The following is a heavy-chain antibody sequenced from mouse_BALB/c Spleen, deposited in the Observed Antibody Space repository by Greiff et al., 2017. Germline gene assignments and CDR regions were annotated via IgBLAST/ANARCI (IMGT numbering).Heavy chain of an antibody. CDR3: ARDDDGYDELWAMDY. J-gene: IGHJ4*01. Sequence: EVKLQESGPGLVKPSQSLSLSCTVTGYSITSDYAWNWIRQFPGNKLEWMGYISYSGSTSYNPSLKSRISITRDTSKNQFFLQLNSVTTEDTATYYCARDDDGYDELWAMDYWGQGTSVTVSA. V-gene: IGHV3-2*02. D-gene: IGHD2-2*01. CDR2: ISYSGST. CDR1: GYSITSDYA.